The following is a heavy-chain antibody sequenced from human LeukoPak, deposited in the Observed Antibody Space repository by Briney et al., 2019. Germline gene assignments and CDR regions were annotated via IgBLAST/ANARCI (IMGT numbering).Heavy chain of an antibody. D-gene: IGHD3-3*01. CDR2: IYSGGST. J-gene: IGHJ3*02. V-gene: IGHV3-66*04. Sequence: GGSLRLSCAASGFTVSSNYMSWVRQAPGKGLEWVSVIYSGGSTYYADSVKGRFTISRDNSKNTLYLQMNSLRAEDTAVYYCARHQGFLEWGAFDIWGQGTMVTVSS. CDR1: GFTVSSNY. CDR3: ARHQGFLEWGAFDI.